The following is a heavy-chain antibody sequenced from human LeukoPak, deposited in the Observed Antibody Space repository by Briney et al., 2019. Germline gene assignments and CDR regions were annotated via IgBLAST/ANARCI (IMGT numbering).Heavy chain of an antibody. CDR2: ISWNSGSI. J-gene: IGHJ4*02. CDR3: AKDISAWPQAPDY. Sequence: PGGSLRLSCAASGFTFDDYAMHWVRQAPGKGLEWVSGISWNSGSIGYADSVKGRFTISRDNAKNSLYLQMNSLRAEDMALYYCAKDISAWPQAPDYWGQGTLVTVSS. CDR1: GFTFDDYA. V-gene: IGHV3-9*03.